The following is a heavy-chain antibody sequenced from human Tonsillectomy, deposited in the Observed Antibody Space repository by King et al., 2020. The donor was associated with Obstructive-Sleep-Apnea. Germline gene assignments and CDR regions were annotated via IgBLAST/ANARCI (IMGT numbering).Heavy chain of an antibody. CDR3: EGLVDDYGDYVNWFFDL. CDR2: ITCNSRTR. V-gene: IGHV3-48*02. Sequence: VQLVESGGGLVQPGGSMRLSCVASGFTFSSYSVNWVRQVPGKGLEWVAHITCNSRTRFYADSGKRRFTITRDNAKNSLFLQMSSLRDEDSAVYYCEGLVDDYGDYVNWFFDLWGRGTLVTVSS. J-gene: IGHJ2*01. CDR1: GFTFSSYS. D-gene: IGHD4-17*01.